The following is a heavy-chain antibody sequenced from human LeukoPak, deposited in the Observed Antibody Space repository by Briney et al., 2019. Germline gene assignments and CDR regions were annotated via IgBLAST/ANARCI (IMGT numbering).Heavy chain of an antibody. CDR3: ASSYYYDSKAFDY. J-gene: IGHJ4*02. CDR2: IYYSGST. Sequence: PSETLSLTCAVYGGSFSGYYWSWIRQPPGKGLEWIGSIYYSGSTYYNPSLKSRVTISVDTSKNQFSLKLSSVTAADTAVYYCASSYYYDSKAFDYWGQGTLVTVSS. CDR1: GGSFSGYY. D-gene: IGHD3-22*01. V-gene: IGHV4-34*01.